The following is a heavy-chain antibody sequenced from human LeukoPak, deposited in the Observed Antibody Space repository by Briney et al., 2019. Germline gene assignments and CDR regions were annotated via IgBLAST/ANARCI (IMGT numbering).Heavy chain of an antibody. CDR1: GFTFSDYY. V-gene: IGHV3-11*01. Sequence: GGSLRLSCAASGFTFSDYYMSWIRQAPGKGLEWVSYISSSGSTIYYADSVKGRSTISRDNAKNSLYLQMTSLRAEDTAVYYCARPHPHYYYGMDVWGQGTTVTVSS. CDR2: ISSSGSTI. CDR3: ARPHPHYYYGMDV. J-gene: IGHJ6*02.